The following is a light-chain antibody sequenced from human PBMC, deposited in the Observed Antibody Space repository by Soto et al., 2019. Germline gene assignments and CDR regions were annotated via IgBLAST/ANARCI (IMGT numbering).Light chain of an antibody. CDR2: DAS. Sequence: EIVLTQSPATLSLSPGERATLSCRASQSIGTYLAWYLLKPGQAPRLLIYDASNRATGIPARFSGSGSGTDFTLSISSLEPEDFAVYYCQQRDSWPPLTFGGGTKVEI. CDR1: QSIGTY. V-gene: IGKV3-11*01. J-gene: IGKJ4*01. CDR3: QQRDSWPPLT.